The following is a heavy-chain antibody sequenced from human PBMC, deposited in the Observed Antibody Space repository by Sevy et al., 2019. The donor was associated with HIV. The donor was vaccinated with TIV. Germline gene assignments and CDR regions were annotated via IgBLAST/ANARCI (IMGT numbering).Heavy chain of an antibody. CDR3: ARTPILVIPGATDLYFDN. CDR2: IIPIFGTT. D-gene: IGHD2-2*01. Sequence: ASVKVSCKASGGTFSNYALSWARQAPGQGLEWMGGIIPIFGTTNFVQTFQGRVTITADEFTSTAYMELSSLRSADTAVYYCARTPILVIPGATDLYFDNWGQGTLVTVSS. V-gene: IGHV1-69*13. J-gene: IGHJ4*02. CDR1: GGTFSNYA.